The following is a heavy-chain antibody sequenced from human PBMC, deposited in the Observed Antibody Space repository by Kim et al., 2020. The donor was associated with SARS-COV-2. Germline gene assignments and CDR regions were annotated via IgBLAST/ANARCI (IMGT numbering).Heavy chain of an antibody. CDR3: ASREGSIRGVIPLDYFDY. D-gene: IGHD3-10*01. J-gene: IGHJ4*02. V-gene: IGHV7-4-1*02. CDR1: GYTFTSYA. Sequence: ASVKVSCKASGYTFTSYAMNWVLQAPGQGLEWMGWINTNTGNPTYAQGFTGRFVFSLDTSVSTAYLQISSLKAEDTAVYYCASREGSIRGVIPLDYFDYWGQGTLVTVSS. CDR2: INTNTGNP.